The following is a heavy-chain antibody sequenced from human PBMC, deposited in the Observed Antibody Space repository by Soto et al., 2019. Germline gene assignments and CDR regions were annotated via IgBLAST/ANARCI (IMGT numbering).Heavy chain of an antibody. D-gene: IGHD4-17*01. V-gene: IGHV1-18*01. J-gene: IGHJ4*02. Sequence: QVQLVQSGAEVKKPGASVKVSCKASGYTFTGYGISWVRQAPGQGLEWMGWISEYSGDTIYAPTLQGRLTMTTDTSTSTAYMELRSLRSNDTAVYYCARPSGGYGDYALSLAYWGQGTLVTVSS. CDR2: ISEYSGDT. CDR1: GYTFTGYG. CDR3: ARPSGGYGDYALSLAY.